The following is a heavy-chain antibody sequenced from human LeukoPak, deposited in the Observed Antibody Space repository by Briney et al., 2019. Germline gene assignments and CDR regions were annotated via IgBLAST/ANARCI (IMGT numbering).Heavy chain of an antibody. V-gene: IGHV4-39*01. CDR2: IYYSGST. CDR1: GGSISSSSYY. D-gene: IGHD3-10*02. Sequence: SETLSLTCTVSGGSISSSSYYWGWIRQPPGKGLEWIGSIYYSGSTYYNPSLKSRVTISVDTSKNQFSLKLSSVTAADTAVYYCARHMFGGSNAGRNWFDPWGQGTLVTVSS. J-gene: IGHJ5*02. CDR3: ARHMFGGSNAGRNWFDP.